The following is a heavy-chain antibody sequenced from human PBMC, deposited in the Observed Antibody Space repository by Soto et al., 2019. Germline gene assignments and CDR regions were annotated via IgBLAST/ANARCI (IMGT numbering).Heavy chain of an antibody. D-gene: IGHD1-26*01. Sequence: EVQLVESGGGLVQPGGSLRLSCAASGFTFSSYSMNWVRQAPGKGLEWVSYISSSSSTIYYADSVKGRFTISRDNSKNSLFLQMNTLRDADTAVYYCAREGGNLNGFDPWGQGTLVPVSS. CDR2: ISSSSSTI. J-gene: IGHJ5*02. CDR3: AREGGNLNGFDP. V-gene: IGHV3-48*02. CDR1: GFTFSSYS.